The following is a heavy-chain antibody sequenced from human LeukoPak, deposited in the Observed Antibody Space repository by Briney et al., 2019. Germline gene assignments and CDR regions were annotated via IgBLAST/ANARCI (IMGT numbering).Heavy chain of an antibody. D-gene: IGHD3-16*01. V-gene: IGHV1-18*01. CDR1: GGTFSSYA. Sequence: GASVKVSCKASGGTFSSYAISWVRQAPGQGLEWMGWISAYNGKTHYAQKLQGRVTMTTDTSTSTAYMELRSLRSDDTAMYYCARSSHRLYDYVWGSYESKDYWGQGTLVTVSS. CDR2: ISAYNGKT. J-gene: IGHJ4*02. CDR3: ARSSHRLYDYVWGSYESKDY.